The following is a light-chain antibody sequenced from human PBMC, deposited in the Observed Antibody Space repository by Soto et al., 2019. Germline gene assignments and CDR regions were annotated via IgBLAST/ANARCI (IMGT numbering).Light chain of an antibody. CDR3: SSYSTTSTPYV. CDR1: SSDVGSHNY. Sequence: QSALTQPASVSGSPGQSITISCTGTSSDVGSHNYVSWYQQHPGKAPKLIIFEVNSRPSGVSNRFSGSKSGSAASLTISGLQAEDEADYYCSSYSTTSTPYVFGGGTKVTLL. J-gene: IGLJ1*01. V-gene: IGLV2-14*01. CDR2: EVN.